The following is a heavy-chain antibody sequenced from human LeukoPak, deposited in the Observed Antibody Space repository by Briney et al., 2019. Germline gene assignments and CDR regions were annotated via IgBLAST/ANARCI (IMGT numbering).Heavy chain of an antibody. D-gene: IGHD6-6*01. CDR3: ARDVTLRARSSLIYFDY. CDR1: GYSFIDYY. J-gene: IGHJ4*02. Sequence: ASVKVFCKTSGYSFIDYYIHWMRQAPGQGLEWMGWINANDGSTNYAQNFQDRVTMTRDTSINTADLELSRLESGDTAIYYCARDVTLRARSSLIYFDYWGQGSLVTVSS. V-gene: IGHV1-2*02. CDR2: INANDGST.